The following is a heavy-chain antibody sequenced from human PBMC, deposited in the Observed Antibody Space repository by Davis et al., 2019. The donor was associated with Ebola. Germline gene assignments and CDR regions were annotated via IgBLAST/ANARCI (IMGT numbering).Heavy chain of an antibody. CDR3: ALSSSWYDDTFDY. CDR1: GDSMSGYS. CDR2: IYVSGST. Sequence: PSETLSLTCTVSGDSMSGYSWNWIRQPAGKGLEWLGQIYVSGSTNYNPSLKSRVTMSLDTSKKHFSLNLSSVTAADTAMYYCALSSSWYDDTFDYWGQGSLVTVSS. D-gene: IGHD6-19*01. V-gene: IGHV4-4*07. J-gene: IGHJ4*02.